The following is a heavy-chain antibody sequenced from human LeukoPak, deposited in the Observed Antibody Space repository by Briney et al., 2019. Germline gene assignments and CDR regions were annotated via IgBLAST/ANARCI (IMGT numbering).Heavy chain of an antibody. CDR1: GGSISSYY. V-gene: IGHV4-59*08. CDR3: ARLRELATLHDAFDI. CDR2: IYYSGST. J-gene: IGHJ3*02. D-gene: IGHD5-24*01. Sequence: SETLSLTCTVSGGSISSYYWNWNRQPPGKGLEWIGYIYYSGSTNYNPSLKSRVTISVDTSKNQFSLKLSSVTAADTAVYYCARLRELATLHDAFDIWGQGTMVTVSS.